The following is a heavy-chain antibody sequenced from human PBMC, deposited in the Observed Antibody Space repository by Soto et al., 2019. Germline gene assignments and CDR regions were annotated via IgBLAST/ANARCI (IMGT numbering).Heavy chain of an antibody. V-gene: IGHV3-30-3*01. Sequence: GGSLRLSCAASGFTFSSYAMHWVRQAPGKGLEWVAVISYDGSNKYYADSVKGRFTISRDNSKNTLYLQMNSLRAEDTAVYYCAREYYYDSTALTGAFDIWGQGTMVTVSS. CDR2: ISYDGSNK. J-gene: IGHJ3*02. D-gene: IGHD3-22*01. CDR1: GFTFSSYA. CDR3: AREYYYDSTALTGAFDI.